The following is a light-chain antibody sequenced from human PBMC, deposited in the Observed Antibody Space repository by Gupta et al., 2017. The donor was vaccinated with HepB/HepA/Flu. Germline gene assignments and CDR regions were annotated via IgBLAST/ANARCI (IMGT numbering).Light chain of an antibody. CDR2: VHSDGSH. V-gene: IGLV4-69*01. CDR1: SGHNKYA. CDR3: QTWGTGFWV. J-gene: IGLJ3*02. Sequence: QLVLTPSPSASASRGASVKLTCTLSSGHNKYAIAWHHQQPEKGPRFLMKVHSDGSHSMGDGVPDRFSGSSSAAERYLTISSLQAEDEGDYYCQTWGTGFWVFGGGTKLTVL.